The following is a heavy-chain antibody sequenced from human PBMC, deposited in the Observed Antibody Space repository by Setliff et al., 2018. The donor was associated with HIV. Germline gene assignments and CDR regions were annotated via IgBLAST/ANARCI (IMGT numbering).Heavy chain of an antibody. J-gene: IGHJ4*02. CDR1: GGSISSTSYY. V-gene: IGHV4-39*01. CDR3: AKTIGRYFDIFDN. CDR2: ISSSGNT. Sequence: SETLSLTCTVSGGSISSTSYYWGWLRQPPGTGLEWIGSISSSGNTYYNPSLKCRFTTSVDTPNNQFSLKMNSVTAADTALYYCAKTIGRYFDIFDNWGQATLVTVSS. D-gene: IGHD3-9*01.